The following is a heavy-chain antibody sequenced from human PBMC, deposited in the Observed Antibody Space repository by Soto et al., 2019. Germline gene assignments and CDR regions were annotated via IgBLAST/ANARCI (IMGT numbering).Heavy chain of an antibody. CDR3: ARDPRPYCSGGSCYGYWYFDL. V-gene: IGHV1-18*01. J-gene: IGHJ2*01. D-gene: IGHD2-15*01. CDR2: ISAYNGNT. Sequence: QVPLVQSGAEVKKPGASVKVSCKASGYTFTSYGISWVRQAPGQGLEWMGWISAYNGNTNYAQKLQGRVTVTTDTSTSTAYMELRSLRSDDTAVYYCARDPRPYCSGGSCYGYWYFDLWGRGTLVTVSS. CDR1: GYTFTSYG.